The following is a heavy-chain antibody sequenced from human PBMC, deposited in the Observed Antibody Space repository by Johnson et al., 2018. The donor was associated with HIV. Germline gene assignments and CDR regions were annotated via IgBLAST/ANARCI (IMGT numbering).Heavy chain of an antibody. D-gene: IGHD3-22*01. CDR2: IGVTSDT. V-gene: IGHV3-13*01. J-gene: IGHJ3*02. CDR1: GFTFSIYD. Sequence: VRLVESGGGVVQPGGSLRLSCAASGFTFSIYDMHWVRQTTGKGLEWVSAIGVTSDTYYPGSVKGRFTISRDNAKKSLYLQMNSLRAGDTAVYYCARGKGWLDAFDMWGQGTMVTVSS. CDR3: ARGKGWLDAFDM.